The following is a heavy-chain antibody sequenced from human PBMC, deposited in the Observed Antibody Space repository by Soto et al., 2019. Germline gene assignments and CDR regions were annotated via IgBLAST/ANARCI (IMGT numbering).Heavy chain of an antibody. V-gene: IGHV1-69*06. D-gene: IGHD3-22*01. CDR1: GGTFSKYP. Sequence: SVQVSCKASGGTFSKYPISGVRQAPGQGLEWMGGIIPIIGTAAYTQKYQGRVTITAANSTGTAYMVLSSLRSEDTALYYCATQSYYYDRSGYAYDAFDIWGQRTMVTVSS. CDR3: ATQSYYYDRSGYAYDAFDI. CDR2: IIPIIGTA. J-gene: IGHJ3*02.